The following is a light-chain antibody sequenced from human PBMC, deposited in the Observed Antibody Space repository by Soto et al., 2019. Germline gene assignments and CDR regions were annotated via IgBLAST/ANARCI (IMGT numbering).Light chain of an antibody. CDR3: QQYNNWCT. J-gene: IGKJ1*01. CDR2: DAS. CDR1: QSVSSN. Sequence: EIVMTQSPATLSVSPGERATLSCRASQSVSSNLAWYQQKPGQAPRLLMYDASTRATGIPARFSGSGSGTDFSITISSLQYEDFAVYYCQQYNNWCTFGQGTKVEIK. V-gene: IGKV3-15*01.